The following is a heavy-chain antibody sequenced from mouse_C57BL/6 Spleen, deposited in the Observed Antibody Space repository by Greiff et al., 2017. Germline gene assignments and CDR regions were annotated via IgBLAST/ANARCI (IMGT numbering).Heavy chain of an antibody. CDR2: INPNYGTT. CDR1: GYSFTDYN. J-gene: IGHJ4*01. CDR3: AIPIYYGYDYYAMDY. Sequence: EVKLQESGPELVKPGASVKISCKASGYSFTDYNMNWVKQSNGKSLEWIGVINPNYGTTSYNQKFKGKATLTVDQSSSTAYMQLNSLTSEDSAVYYCAIPIYYGYDYYAMDYWGQGTSVTVSS. D-gene: IGHD2-2*01. V-gene: IGHV1-39*01.